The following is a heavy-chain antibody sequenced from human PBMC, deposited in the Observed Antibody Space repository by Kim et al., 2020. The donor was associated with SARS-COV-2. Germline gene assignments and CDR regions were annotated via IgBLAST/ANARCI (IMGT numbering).Heavy chain of an antibody. V-gene: IGHV1-69*13. Sequence: SVKVSCKASGGTFSSYAISWVRQAPGQGLEWMGGIIPIFGTANYAQKFQGRVTITADESTSTAYMELSSRRSEDTAVYYCARGPFSIAARPENYYYYGMDVWGQGTTVTVSS. CDR1: GGTFSSYA. D-gene: IGHD6-6*01. CDR2: IIPIFGTA. J-gene: IGHJ6*02. CDR3: ARGPFSIAARPENYYYYGMDV.